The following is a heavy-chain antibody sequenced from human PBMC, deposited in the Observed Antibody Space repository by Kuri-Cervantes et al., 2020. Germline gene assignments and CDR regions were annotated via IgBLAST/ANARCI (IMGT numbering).Heavy chain of an antibody. CDR1: GFTFSNYA. Sequence: GESLKISCAASGFTFSNYALHWVRQAPGKGLEWVAVISYDGSNKYYADSVKGRFTISRDNSKNTLYLQMNSLRAEDTAVYYCAKDVHSSGWYFDYWGQGTLVTVSS. V-gene: IGHV3-30*04. CDR3: AKDVHSSGWYFDY. D-gene: IGHD6-19*01. J-gene: IGHJ4*02. CDR2: ISYDGSNK.